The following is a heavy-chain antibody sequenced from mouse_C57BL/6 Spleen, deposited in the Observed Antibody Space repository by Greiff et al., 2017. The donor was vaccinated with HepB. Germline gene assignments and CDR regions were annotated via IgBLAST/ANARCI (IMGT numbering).Heavy chain of an antibody. J-gene: IGHJ2*01. V-gene: IGHV5-4*03. D-gene: IGHD2-4*01. Sequence: EVKLVESGGGLVKPGGSLKLSCAASGFTFSSYAMSWVRQTPEKRLEWVATISDGGSYTYYPENVKGRVTISIDNAKNNLYLQMSHLKSEDTAMYYCARGDYDGQGDDWGQGTTLTVSS. CDR1: GFTFSSYA. CDR2: ISDGGSYT. CDR3: ARGDYDGQGDD.